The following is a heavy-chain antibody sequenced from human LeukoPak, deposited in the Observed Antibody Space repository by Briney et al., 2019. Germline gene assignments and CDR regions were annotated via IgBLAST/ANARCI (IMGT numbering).Heavy chain of an antibody. V-gene: IGHV4-59*01. D-gene: IGHD1-26*01. Sequence: PSETLSLTCTVSGGSISSYYWTWIREPPGKGLEWIGYIYYTGSTNYNSSLKSRVTMSVDTSKNKFSLKLSSVTAADTAVYYCAREQGAPPAFFDYWGQGTLVTVSS. CDR1: GGSISSYY. CDR2: IYYTGST. J-gene: IGHJ4*02. CDR3: AREQGAPPAFFDY.